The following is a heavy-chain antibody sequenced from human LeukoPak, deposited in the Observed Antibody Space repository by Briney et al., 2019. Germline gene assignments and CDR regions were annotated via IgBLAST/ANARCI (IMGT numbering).Heavy chain of an antibody. CDR3: ATSYGGPLDY. J-gene: IGHJ4*02. Sequence: SETLSLTCTVSGGSISSSSYYWGWIRQPPGKGLEWIGSMYYSGSTYYNPSLKSRVTISVDTSKNQFSLKLSSVTAADTAVYYCATSYGGPLDYWGQGTLVTVSS. CDR1: GGSISSSSYY. V-gene: IGHV4-39*07. D-gene: IGHD1-26*01. CDR2: MYYSGST.